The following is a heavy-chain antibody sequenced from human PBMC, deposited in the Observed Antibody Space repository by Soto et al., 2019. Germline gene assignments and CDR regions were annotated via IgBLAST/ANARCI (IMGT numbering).Heavy chain of an antibody. CDR3: ASQDYDKSVYYFDY. Sequence: PSETLSLTCTFSCGSVISQHWSWIRQPAGKGLEWIGRIYNGGIPLIHPSLESRVALSLDTSKNQFSLTLSSVTAADTATYYCASQDYDKSVYYFDYWGRGTLVTVSS. CDR1: CGSVISQH. V-gene: IGHV4-4*07. J-gene: IGHJ4*02. CDR2: IYNGGIP. D-gene: IGHD3-22*01.